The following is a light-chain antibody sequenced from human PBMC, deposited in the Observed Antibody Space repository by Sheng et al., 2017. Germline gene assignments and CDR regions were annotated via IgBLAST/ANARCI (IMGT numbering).Light chain of an antibody. CDR3: QQYNRWPRT. CDR1: QSVSSSY. Sequence: EIVLTQSPGTLSLSPGERATLSCRASQSVSSSYLAWYQQKPGQAPRLLIYGASSRATDIPARFSGYGSGTEFTLIISSVQSEDFAVYYCQQYNRWPRTFGQGTKVEIK. J-gene: IGKJ1*01. CDR2: GAS. V-gene: IGKV3-15*01.